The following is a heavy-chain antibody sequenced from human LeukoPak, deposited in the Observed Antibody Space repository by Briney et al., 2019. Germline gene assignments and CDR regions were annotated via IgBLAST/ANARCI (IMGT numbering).Heavy chain of an antibody. CDR1: EFAFSVYE. D-gene: IGHD6-19*01. Sequence: GGSLRLSCAASEFAFSVYEMYWVRQAPGKGLEWVSYISSTGGSRYYADSVKGRFTISRDNAKNSLYLQMNSLRGEDSAVYYCATLTVASSFDYWGQGALVTVSS. CDR2: ISSTGGSR. CDR3: ATLTVASSFDY. V-gene: IGHV3-48*03. J-gene: IGHJ4*02.